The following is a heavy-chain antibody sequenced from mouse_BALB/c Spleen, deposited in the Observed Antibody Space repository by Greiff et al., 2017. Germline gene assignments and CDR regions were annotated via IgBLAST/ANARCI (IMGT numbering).Heavy chain of an antibody. CDR1: GFNIKDTY. J-gene: IGHJ4*01. CDR2: IDPANGNT. Sequence: EVQLQQSGAELVKPGASVKLSCTASGFNIKDTYMHWVKQRPEQGLEWIGRIDPANGNTKYDPKFQGKATITADTSSNTAYLQLSSLTSEDTAVYYCARAYGSSYRAMDYWGQGTSVTVSS. V-gene: IGHV14-3*02. D-gene: IGHD1-1*01. CDR3: ARAYGSSYRAMDY.